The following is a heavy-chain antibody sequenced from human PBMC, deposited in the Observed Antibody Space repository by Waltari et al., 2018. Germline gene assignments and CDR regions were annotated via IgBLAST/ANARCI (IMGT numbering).Heavy chain of an antibody. V-gene: IGHV3-30*03. Sequence: QVQLVESGGGVVQPGRSLRLSCAAPSFSLTTYGMHGVRQAPGKGLEWVAFISSDGSYEYYPDAVKGRFTISRDNSKTTVFLQMNSLRDEDTAVYYCATRDILGGSQNYYYYGMDVWGQGTRVTVSS. D-gene: IGHD1-26*01. CDR1: SFSLTTYG. J-gene: IGHJ6*02. CDR2: ISSDGSYE. CDR3: ATRDILGGSQNYYYYGMDV.